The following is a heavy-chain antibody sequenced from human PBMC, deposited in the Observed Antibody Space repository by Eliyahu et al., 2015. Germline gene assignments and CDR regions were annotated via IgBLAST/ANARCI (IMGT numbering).Heavy chain of an antibody. CDR1: GFTFSDYW. Sequence: EVQLVESGGDLVQPGGSLKLSCAASGFTFSDYWMYWVRQAPGKGLEWVGCIRHDGSEIYYVDSVKGRFTISRDDVKNSVFLQMDSLRAEDTAVYYCARRLQYRNSYFDFWGQGTLVTVSS. CDR3: ARRLQYRNSYFDF. CDR2: IRHDGSEI. J-gene: IGHJ4*02. D-gene: IGHD1-1*01. V-gene: IGHV3-7*01.